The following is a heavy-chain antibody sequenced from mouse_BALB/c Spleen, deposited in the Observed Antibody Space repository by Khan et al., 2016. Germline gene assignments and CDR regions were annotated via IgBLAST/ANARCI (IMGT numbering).Heavy chain of an antibody. J-gene: IGHJ4*01. CDR1: GYSFTGYY. D-gene: IGHD1-1*01. CDR2: VNPNNGGT. CDR3: LRDAMDY. V-gene: IGHV1-26*01. Sequence: VQLQQSGPDLVKPGASVKISCKATGYSFTGYYIYWVKQSHGKSLEWIGRVNPNNGGTSYNQKFKGKAVLTIDKSSTTAYMELRSLTSEDSAVXYCLRDAMDYWGQGTSVTVSS.